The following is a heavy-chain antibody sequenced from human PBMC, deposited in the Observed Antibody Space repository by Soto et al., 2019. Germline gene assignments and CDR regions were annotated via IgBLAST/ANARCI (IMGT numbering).Heavy chain of an antibody. CDR1: GYTFTSYY. J-gene: IGHJ6*02. D-gene: IGHD3-16*01. CDR3: ARTNIRGNYFYSLGV. CDR2: INPNSGGT. V-gene: IGHV1-2*02. Sequence: QVQLVQSGADVKKPGASVKVSCKASGYTFTSYYIHWVRQAPGQGLDWMGWINPNSGGTHYAQKFQGRVTVTGETSLSTAYMELTSLRSDDTAVYYCARTNIRGNYFYSLGVWGQGTTVTVSS.